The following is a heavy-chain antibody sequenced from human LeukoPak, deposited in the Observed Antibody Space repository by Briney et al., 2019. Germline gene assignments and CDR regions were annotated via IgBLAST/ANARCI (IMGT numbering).Heavy chain of an antibody. D-gene: IGHD3-16*01. CDR2: VLDNTDFP. V-gene: IGHV3-30*19. Sequence: GGSLRLSCAASGFTFSSYGMHWVRRAPGKGLEWMTCVLDNTDFPYYADSVEGRFIISRDSSKNVVYLQMNSLRPEDTAIYYCASEPGLSRGPDYAMDVWGQGTTVTVSS. CDR1: GFTFSSYG. J-gene: IGHJ6*02. CDR3: ASEPGLSRGPDYAMDV.